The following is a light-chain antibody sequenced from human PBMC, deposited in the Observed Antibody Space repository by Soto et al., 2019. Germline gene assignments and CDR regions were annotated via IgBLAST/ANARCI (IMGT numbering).Light chain of an antibody. CDR2: GAS. V-gene: IGKV3-20*01. CDR1: QTIFNQY. Sequence: EIMLTQSPGTLSLSPGERATLSCRASQTIFNQYLAWYQQRPGQGPRLLIHGASTRATGIPERFSGSGSGTDFSLTISSLDLDDFAVYYCQQYCSSPRTFGQGAKVELK. CDR3: QQYCSSPRT. J-gene: IGKJ1*01.